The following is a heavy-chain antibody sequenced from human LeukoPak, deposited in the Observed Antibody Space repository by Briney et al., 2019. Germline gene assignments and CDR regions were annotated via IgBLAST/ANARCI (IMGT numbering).Heavy chain of an antibody. V-gene: IGHV4-38-2*02. D-gene: IGHD2-21*02. CDR3: ASAKAVTRNWFDP. Sequence: SETLSLTCTVSGYSISTGYYWGWIRQPPGKGLEWIGSIYYSGSTYYNPSLKSRVTISVDTSKNQFSLKLSSVTAADTAVYYCASAKAVTRNWFDPWGQGTLVTVSS. CDR1: GYSISTGYY. CDR2: IYYSGST. J-gene: IGHJ5*02.